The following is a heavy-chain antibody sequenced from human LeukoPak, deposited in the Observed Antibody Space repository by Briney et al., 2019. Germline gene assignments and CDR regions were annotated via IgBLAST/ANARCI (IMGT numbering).Heavy chain of an antibody. Sequence: SETLSLTCAVYGGSFSGYYWNWIRQPPGKGLEWIGYIYYSGTTNYNPSLKSRVSMSVDTSKNQFSLKLSSVTAADTAVYYCARVNREMATITPWGQGTLVTVSS. CDR3: ARVNREMATITP. D-gene: IGHD5-24*01. V-gene: IGHV4-59*08. CDR2: IYYSGTT. J-gene: IGHJ4*02. CDR1: GGSFSGYY.